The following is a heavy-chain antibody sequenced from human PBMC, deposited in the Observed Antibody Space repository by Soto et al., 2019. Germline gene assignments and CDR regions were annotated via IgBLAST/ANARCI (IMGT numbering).Heavy chain of an antibody. J-gene: IGHJ2*01. V-gene: IGHV1-46*03. CDR2: INPSGGST. CDR1: GYTFTSYY. D-gene: IGHD6-13*01. Sequence: QVQLVQSGAEVKKPGASVKVSCKASGYTFTSYYMHWVRQAPGQGLEWMGIINPSGGSTSYAQKFQGRVTMTRDTSTSTVYKELSSLRSEDTAVYYCARAFKQQVWYFDLWGRGTLVTVSS. CDR3: ARAFKQQVWYFDL.